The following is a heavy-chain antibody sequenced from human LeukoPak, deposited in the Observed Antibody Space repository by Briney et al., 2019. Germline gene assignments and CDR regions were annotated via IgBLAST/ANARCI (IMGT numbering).Heavy chain of an antibody. CDR2: ISSSSSYI. J-gene: IGHJ5*02. CDR1: GFTFSSYS. V-gene: IGHV3-21*01. Sequence: GGSLRLSCAASGFTFSSYSMNWVRQAPGKGLEWVSSISSSSSYIYYADSVKGRFTISRDNAKNSLYLQMNSLRAEDTAVYYCASCSSTSCYSTMFDPWGQETLVTVSS. D-gene: IGHD2-2*01. CDR3: ASCSSTSCYSTMFDP.